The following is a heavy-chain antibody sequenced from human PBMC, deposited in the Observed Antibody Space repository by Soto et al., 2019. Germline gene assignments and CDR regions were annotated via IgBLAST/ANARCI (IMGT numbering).Heavy chain of an antibody. CDR2: ISYDGSNK. J-gene: IGHJ4*01. Sequence: QVQLVESGGGVVQPGRSLRLSCAASGFTFSSDAMHWVRQAPGKGLEWVAVISYDGSNKYYADSVKGRFTISRDNSKNPLYLQMISLRAEDTAVYYCEREQVPYYFDYWGHGALVTVSS. CDR1: GFTFSSDA. CDR3: EREQVPYYFDY. V-gene: IGHV3-30-3*01.